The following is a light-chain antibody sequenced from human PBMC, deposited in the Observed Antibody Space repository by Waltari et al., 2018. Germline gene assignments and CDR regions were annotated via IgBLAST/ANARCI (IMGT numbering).Light chain of an antibody. CDR1: SSNIGAGYD. J-gene: IGLJ2*01. CDR2: DNN. Sequence: QSVLTQPPSVSGAPGQRVTISCTGSSSNIGAGYDVHWYQQLPGTAPKLLIYDNNNRPSWVPDRFSGSKSGTSASLAITGLQAEDEADYYCQSYDSSLSGSVCGGGTKLTVL. V-gene: IGLV1-40*01. CDR3: QSYDSSLSGSV.